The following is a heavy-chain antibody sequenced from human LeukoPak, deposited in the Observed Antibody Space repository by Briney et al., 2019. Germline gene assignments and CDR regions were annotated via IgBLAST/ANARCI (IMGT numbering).Heavy chain of an antibody. Sequence: GGSLTLSCAASGFTFSSYSMNWVRQAPGKGLEWVSSISSSSSYIYYADSVKGRFTISRDNAKNSLYLQMNSLRAEDTAVYYCARDGQGAPGYWGQGTLVTVSS. J-gene: IGHJ4*02. CDR3: ARDGQGAPGY. D-gene: IGHD2-2*01. CDR1: GFTFSSYS. CDR2: ISSSSSYI. V-gene: IGHV3-21*01.